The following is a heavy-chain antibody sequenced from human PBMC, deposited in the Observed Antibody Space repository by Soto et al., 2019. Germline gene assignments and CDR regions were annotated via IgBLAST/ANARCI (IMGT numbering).Heavy chain of an antibody. CDR2: INASNGST. V-gene: IGHV1-3*01. Sequence: ASVKVSCKASGYTFTSYAMHWVRQAPGQRLERMGRINASNGSTKYAQKFQGRVTMTRDTSTSTAYMELSSLRSEDTAVYYCARGIAVAGTLNWFDPWGQGTLVTVSS. D-gene: IGHD6-19*01. J-gene: IGHJ5*02. CDR3: ARGIAVAGTLNWFDP. CDR1: GYTFTSYA.